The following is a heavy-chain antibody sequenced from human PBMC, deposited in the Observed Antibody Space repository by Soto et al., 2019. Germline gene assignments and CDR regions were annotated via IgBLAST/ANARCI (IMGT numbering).Heavy chain of an antibody. J-gene: IGHJ5*02. Sequence: QVQLQESGPGLVKPSETLSLTCTVSGGSVSSGSYYWSWIRQPPGKGLEWIGYIYYSGSTNYNPSLKSRVTISVDTSKNQFSLKLSSVTAADTAVYYCARENCTNGVCHLGGSGWFDPWGQGTLVTVSS. D-gene: IGHD2-8*01. CDR2: IYYSGST. CDR3: ARENCTNGVCHLGGSGWFDP. V-gene: IGHV4-61*01. CDR1: GGSVSSGSYY.